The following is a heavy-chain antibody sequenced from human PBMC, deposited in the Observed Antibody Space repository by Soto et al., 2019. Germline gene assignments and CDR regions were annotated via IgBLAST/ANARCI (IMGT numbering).Heavy chain of an antibody. D-gene: IGHD2-21*01. CDR1: GGSINSYW. CDR2: VYSSGTT. CDR3: ARDIASYAYGEGY. Sequence: PSETLSLTCTVSGGSINSYWWSLIRQPAGKELEWIGRVYSSGTTDYNPSLNSRATMSVETSKNQFSLKLSSVTAADTAVYYCARDIASYAYGEGYWGQGIQVTVSS. J-gene: IGHJ4*02. V-gene: IGHV4-4*07.